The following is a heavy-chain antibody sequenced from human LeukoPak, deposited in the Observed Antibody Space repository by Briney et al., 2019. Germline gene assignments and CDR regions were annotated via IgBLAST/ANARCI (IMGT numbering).Heavy chain of an antibody. J-gene: IGHJ4*02. D-gene: IGHD3-16*02. Sequence: GGSLRLSCAASGFTVSNNYMSWVRQAPGKGLEWVSVIYSDGSTYFADSVKGRFTISRDNAKNSLYLQMNSLRAEDTAVYYCARDPFSLRLRLGELSFDYWGQGTLVTVSS. CDR2: IYSDGST. CDR3: ARDPFSLRLRLGELSFDY. CDR1: GFTVSNNY. V-gene: IGHV3-53*01.